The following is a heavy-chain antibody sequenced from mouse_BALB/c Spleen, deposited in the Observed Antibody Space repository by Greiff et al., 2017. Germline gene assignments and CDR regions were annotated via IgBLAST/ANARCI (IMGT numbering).Heavy chain of an antibody. CDR2: ISSGGGNT. V-gene: IGHV5-9*03. Sequence: EVQRVESGGGLVKPGGSLKLSCAASGFTFSSYTMSWVRQTPEKRLEWVATISSGGGNTYYPDSVKGRFTISRDNAKNNLYLQMSSLRSEDTALYYCARLTTASFAYWGQGTLVTVSA. J-gene: IGHJ3*01. CDR1: GFTFSSYT. D-gene: IGHD1-2*01. CDR3: ARLTTASFAY.